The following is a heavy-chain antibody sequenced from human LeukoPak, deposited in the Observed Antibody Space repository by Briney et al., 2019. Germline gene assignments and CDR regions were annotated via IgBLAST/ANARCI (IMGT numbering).Heavy chain of an antibody. J-gene: IGHJ4*02. CDR2: INPNSGGT. CDR3: ARDLGYSSSEYYFDY. CDR1: GYTFTGYY. Sequence: AASVKVSCKASGYTFTGYYMHWVRQAPGQGLEWMGCINPNSGGTNYAQKFQGRVTMTRDTSISTAYMELSRLRSDDTAVYYCARDLGYSSSEYYFDYWGQGTLVTVSS. D-gene: IGHD6-6*01. V-gene: IGHV1-2*02.